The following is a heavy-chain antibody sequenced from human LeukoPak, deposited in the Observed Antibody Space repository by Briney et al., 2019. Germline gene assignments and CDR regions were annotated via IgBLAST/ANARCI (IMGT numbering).Heavy chain of an antibody. J-gene: IGHJ4*02. V-gene: IGHV3-43*01. CDR3: ARVGRNYFDY. CDR1: GFTFDDYT. CDR2: LSWDGSST. D-gene: IGHD3-10*01. Sequence: GGSLRLSCAASGFTFDDYTMHWVRQPPGKGLEWVSLLSWDGSSTYYADSVKGRFTISRDNAKNSLYLQMNSLRAEDTAVYYCARVGRNYFDYWGQGTLVTVSS.